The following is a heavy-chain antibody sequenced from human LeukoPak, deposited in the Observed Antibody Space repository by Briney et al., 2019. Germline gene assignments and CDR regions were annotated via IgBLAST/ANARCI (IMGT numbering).Heavy chain of an antibody. CDR2: ISGGGGST. D-gene: IGHD3-22*01. CDR3: AKATFSSGYYYYH. CDR1: GFTFSNYD. Sequence: GGSLRLSCAASGFTFSNYDMSWVRQAPGKGLDWVSAISGGGGSTYYADSVKGRFTISRDNSMNTLYLQMNSMRAEDTAVYYCAKATFSSGYYYYHWGQGTLVTVSS. V-gene: IGHV3-23*01. J-gene: IGHJ4*02.